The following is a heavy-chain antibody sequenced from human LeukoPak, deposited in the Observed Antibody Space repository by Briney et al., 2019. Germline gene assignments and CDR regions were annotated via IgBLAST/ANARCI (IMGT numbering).Heavy chain of an antibody. J-gene: IGHJ4*02. D-gene: IGHD3-10*01. CDR1: RGSISSYY. Sequence: SETLSLTCTVSRGSISSYYWSWIRQPPGKGLEWIAYIHHSGSTNYNPSLKSRVTISVDTSKNQFSLKVRSVTAADTAVYYCARHKNSGTYPLDSWGQGTLVTVSS. CDR3: ARHKNSGTYPLDS. CDR2: IHHSGST. V-gene: IGHV4-59*08.